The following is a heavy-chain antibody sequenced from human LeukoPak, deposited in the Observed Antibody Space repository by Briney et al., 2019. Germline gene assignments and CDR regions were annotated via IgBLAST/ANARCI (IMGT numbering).Heavy chain of an antibody. Sequence: GGSLRLSCAASGFTFSSYAMHWVRQAPGKGLEWVAVISYDGSNKYYADSVKGRFTISRDNSKNTLYLQMNSLRAEDTAVYFCARDRNDYSVTYFGFWGQGTLVTVSS. D-gene: IGHD4-11*01. CDR1: GFTFSSYA. CDR2: ISYDGSNK. J-gene: IGHJ4*02. V-gene: IGHV3-30-3*01. CDR3: ARDRNDYSVTYFGF.